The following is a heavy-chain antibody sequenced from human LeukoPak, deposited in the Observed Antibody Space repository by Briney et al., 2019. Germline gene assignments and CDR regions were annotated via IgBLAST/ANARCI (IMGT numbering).Heavy chain of an antibody. J-gene: IGHJ4*02. V-gene: IGHV3-23*01. CDR1: GFTFSS. CDR3: AKRRTTVISLDQ. D-gene: IGHD4-11*01. Sequence: AGSLRLSCAASGFTFSSWVRQAPGKGLEWVSTISGSGGSRSYADSVKGRFTISRDNSKNTLYLQMNSLRAEDTAVHYCAKRRTTVISLDQWGQGTLVTVSS. CDR2: ISGSGGSR.